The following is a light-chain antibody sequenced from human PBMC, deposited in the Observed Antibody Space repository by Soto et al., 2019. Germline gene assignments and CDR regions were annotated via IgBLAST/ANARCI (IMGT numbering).Light chain of an antibody. Sequence: IVLTQSPCTLSLSPGERATLPCRASQSVSSTYLAWYQQKFGQAPRLLIYGASSRATGIPDRFSGSGSGTDFTLTISRLEPEDFAVYYCQQYGSSSWTFGQGTKVDIK. CDR1: QSVSSTY. CDR3: QQYGSSSWT. V-gene: IGKV3-20*01. J-gene: IGKJ1*01. CDR2: GAS.